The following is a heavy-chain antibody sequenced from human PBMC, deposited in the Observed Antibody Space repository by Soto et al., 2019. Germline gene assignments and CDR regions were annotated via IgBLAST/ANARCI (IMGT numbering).Heavy chain of an antibody. CDR1: GFTFSGSA. CDR3: TSLYDSSGYYPY. D-gene: IGHD3-22*01. CDR2: IRSKLNNYAT. J-gene: IGHJ4*02. V-gene: IGHV3-73*02. Sequence: EVQLVESGGGLVQPGGSLKLSCAGSGFTFSGSAMHWVRQASGKGLEWGGRIRSKLNNYATAYAASMKGRSTISRDDSKNTAYLQMNSLKTEDTAVYYCTSLYDSSGYYPYWGQGTLVTVSS.